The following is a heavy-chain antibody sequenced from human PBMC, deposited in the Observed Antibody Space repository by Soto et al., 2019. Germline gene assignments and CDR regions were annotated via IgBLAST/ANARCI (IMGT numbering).Heavy chain of an antibody. D-gene: IGHD1-26*01. CDR2: IFYSGST. J-gene: IGHJ4*02. CDR3: AREAGSGDYFDY. Sequence: QVQLQESGPGLVKPSQTLSLTCTVSGGSISSTGYFWTWIRQHPGKGLEWIGYIFYSGSTFHNPSLQSRVTISVDTSKNQFSLELSSVTATETAVYYCAREAGSGDYFDYWGQGTRVSVSS. CDR1: GGSISSTGYF. V-gene: IGHV4-31*03.